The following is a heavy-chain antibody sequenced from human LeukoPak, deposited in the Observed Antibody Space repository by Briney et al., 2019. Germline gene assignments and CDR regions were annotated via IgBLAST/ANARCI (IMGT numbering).Heavy chain of an antibody. J-gene: IGHJ6*03. Sequence: SQTLSHTCTVSGGSISSDNYYWSWIRQPPGKGLEWIGYISHSGSTYYNPSLKSRVTISIDRSKNQFSLKLSSVTAADTAVYYCASSPGMVGMNYYYYYYMDVWGKGTTVTVSS. CDR3: ASSPGMVGMNYYYYYYMDV. D-gene: IGHD2-15*01. V-gene: IGHV4-30-2*01. CDR1: GGSISSDNYY. CDR2: ISHSGST.